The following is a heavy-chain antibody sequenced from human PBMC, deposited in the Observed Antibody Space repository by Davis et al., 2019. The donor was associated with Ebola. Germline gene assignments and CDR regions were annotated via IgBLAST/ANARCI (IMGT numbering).Heavy chain of an antibody. J-gene: IGHJ4*02. V-gene: IGHV3-9*01. CDR1: GFTFDEYD. Sequence: SLKISCAASGFTFDEYDMYWVRQVPGKGLEWVAGITWNSDAIDYADSVKGRFTISRDNAQNSLYLQMNSLRGEDTALYYCARTFYDRERRTGFDYWGQGTLVTVSS. CDR2: ITWNSDAI. CDR3: ARTFYDRERRTGFDY. D-gene: IGHD3-16*01.